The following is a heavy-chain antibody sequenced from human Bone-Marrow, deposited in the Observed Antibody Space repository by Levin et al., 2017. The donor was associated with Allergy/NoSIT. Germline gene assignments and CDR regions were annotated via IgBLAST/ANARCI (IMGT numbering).Heavy chain of an antibody. CDR2: IWYDGSNK. D-gene: IGHD2-15*01. Sequence: PGGSLRLSCAASGFTFSSYGMHWVRQAPGKGLEWVAVIWYDGSNKYYADSVKGRFTISRDNSKNTLYLQMNSLRAEDTAVYYCARDLGYCSGGSCYSGDAFDIWGQGTMVTVSS. CDR3: ARDLGYCSGGSCYSGDAFDI. V-gene: IGHV3-33*01. J-gene: IGHJ3*02. CDR1: GFTFSSYG.